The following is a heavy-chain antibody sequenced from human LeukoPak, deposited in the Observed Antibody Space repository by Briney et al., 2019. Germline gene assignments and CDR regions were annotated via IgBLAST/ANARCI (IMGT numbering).Heavy chain of an antibody. CDR3: ARRDPWRGYSYGIDY. CDR1: GFTFSYYE. V-gene: IGHV3-48*03. Sequence: HSGGSLRLSCAASGFTFSYYEMNWVRQAPGKGLEWVSYISSSGSTIYYADSVKGRFTISRDNAKHSLYLQMNTLRAEDTAVYYCARRDPWRGYSYGIDYWGQGTLVTVSS. CDR2: ISSSGSTI. D-gene: IGHD5-18*01. J-gene: IGHJ4*02.